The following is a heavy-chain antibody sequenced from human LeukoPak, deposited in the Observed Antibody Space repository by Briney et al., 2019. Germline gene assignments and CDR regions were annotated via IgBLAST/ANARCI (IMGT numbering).Heavy chain of an antibody. V-gene: IGHV4-59*01. CDR3: ASNNGDYDYFDY. D-gene: IGHD4-17*01. CDR2: IDDSGNT. J-gene: IGHJ4*02. Sequence: SETLSLTCSVSGGSIRSYFWSWIRQPAGKGLEWIGYIDDSGNTNYNPSLKNRVTIPVDTSKNQISLNLRSVTAADTAVYYCASNNGDYDYFDYWGQGTLVTVSS. CDR1: GGSIRSYF.